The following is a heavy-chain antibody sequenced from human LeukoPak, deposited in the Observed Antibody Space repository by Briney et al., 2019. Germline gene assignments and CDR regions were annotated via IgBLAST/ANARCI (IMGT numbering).Heavy chain of an antibody. D-gene: IGHD6-13*01. CDR3: ARGRYSSSWYTFDY. J-gene: IGHJ4*02. CDR1: GGTFSSYA. Sequence: SVKVSCKASGGTFSSYAISWVRQAPGQGLEWMGRIIPILGIANYAQKFQGRVTITADKSTSTAYMELSSLRSEDTAVYYCARGRYSSSWYTFDYWGQGTLVTVSS. CDR2: IIPILGIA. V-gene: IGHV1-69*04.